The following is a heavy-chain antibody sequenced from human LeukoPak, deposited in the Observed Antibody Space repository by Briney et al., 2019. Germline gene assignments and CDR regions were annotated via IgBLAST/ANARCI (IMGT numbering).Heavy chain of an antibody. CDR1: GGSISSSSYY. V-gene: IGHV4-39*01. CDR3: ARRVITIFGVVINYGMDV. CDR2: IYYSGST. J-gene: IGHJ6*02. D-gene: IGHD3-3*01. Sequence: SETLSLTCTVSGGSISSSSYYGGWIRQPPGKGLGWIGSIYYSGSTFYNPSLKSRVTISVDTSKNQFSLKLSSVTAADTAVYYCARRVITIFGVVINYGMDVWGQGTTVTVSS.